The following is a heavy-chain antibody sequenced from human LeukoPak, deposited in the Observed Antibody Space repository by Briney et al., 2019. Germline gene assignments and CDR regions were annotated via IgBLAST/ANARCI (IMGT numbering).Heavy chain of an antibody. CDR1: GYTFTSYD. Sequence: GASVTVSCKASGYTFTSYDINWVRQATGQGLEWMGWINLNSGHTGFAQKFQGRVTLTWDTSISTAYMELSSLTSEDTAVYYCARNIVATTNYDSWGQGTLVTVSS. V-gene: IGHV1-8*01. J-gene: IGHJ4*02. D-gene: IGHD5-12*01. CDR2: INLNSGHT. CDR3: ARNIVATTNYDS.